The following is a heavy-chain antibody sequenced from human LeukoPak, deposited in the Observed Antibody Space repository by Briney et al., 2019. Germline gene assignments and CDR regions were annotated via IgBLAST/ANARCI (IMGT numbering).Heavy chain of an antibody. J-gene: IGHJ2*01. V-gene: IGHV3-7*01. D-gene: IGHD1-26*01. CDR3: VRWIASGSGIYWYFDV. Sequence: ETLSLTCAVSGGSISSSNWWSWVRQAPGKGLEWVANIKQDGSEKFYVDSVKGRFTISRDNAKNSLFLQMNSLRAEDTAVYYCVRWIASGSGIYWYFDVWGRGTLVTVSS. CDR1: GGSISSSNW. CDR2: IKQDGSEK.